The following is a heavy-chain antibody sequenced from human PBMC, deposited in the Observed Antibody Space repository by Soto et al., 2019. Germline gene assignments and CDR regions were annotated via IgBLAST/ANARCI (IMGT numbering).Heavy chain of an antibody. D-gene: IGHD3-22*01. CDR2: IYYSGST. CDR3: ARDRDYYDSSGSLDAFDI. V-gene: IGHV4-30-4*01. CDR1: GVSISSGDYY. J-gene: IGHJ3*02. Sequence: SETLSLTCTVSGVSISSGDYYWSWMRQPPGKGLEWIGYIYYSGSTYYNPSLKSRVTISVDTSKNQFSLKLSSVTAADTAVYYCARDRDYYDSSGSLDAFDIWGEGTIFIGSS.